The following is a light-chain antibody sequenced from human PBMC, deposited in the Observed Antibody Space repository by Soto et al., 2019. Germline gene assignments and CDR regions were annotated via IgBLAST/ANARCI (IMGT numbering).Light chain of an antibody. Sequence: QSALTQPPSVSGAPGQSVTISCTGSSSNIGAGYDVHWYQQFPGTAPKLLIYGNSNRPSGVPDRFSGSKSGTSASLAITGLQAEDEAGYYCQSYDTSMSGYVYGTGTKVTVL. V-gene: IGLV1-40*01. CDR1: SSNIGAGYD. CDR2: GNS. CDR3: QSYDTSMSGYV. J-gene: IGLJ1*01.